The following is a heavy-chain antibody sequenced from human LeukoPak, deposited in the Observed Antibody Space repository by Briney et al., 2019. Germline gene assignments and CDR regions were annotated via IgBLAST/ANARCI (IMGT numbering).Heavy chain of an antibody. CDR1: GFTFSDYY. CDR2: ISSSSSYT. V-gene: IGHV3-11*05. Sequence: GGSLRLSCAASGFTFSDYYMSWIRQAPGKGLEWVSYISSSSSYTNYADSVKGRFTITRDNAKNSLYLQMNSLRAEDTAVYYCARERSGPFDYWGQGTLVTDSS. CDR3: ARERSGPFDY. D-gene: IGHD3-10*01. J-gene: IGHJ4*02.